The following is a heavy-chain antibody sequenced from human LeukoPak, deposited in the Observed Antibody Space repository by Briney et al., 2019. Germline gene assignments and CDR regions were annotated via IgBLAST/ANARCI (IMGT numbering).Heavy chain of an antibody. CDR1: GFTFSNYW. Sequence: PGGSLRLSCAASGFTFSNYWMGWVRQAPGKGLEWVANIKQDGSEKYYVDSVTGRFTISRDNAQNSLYLQMNSLRAEDTAVYYCARWATSFDLWGQGTLATVSS. J-gene: IGHJ4*02. V-gene: IGHV3-7*01. CDR3: ARWATSFDL. CDR2: IKQDGSEK.